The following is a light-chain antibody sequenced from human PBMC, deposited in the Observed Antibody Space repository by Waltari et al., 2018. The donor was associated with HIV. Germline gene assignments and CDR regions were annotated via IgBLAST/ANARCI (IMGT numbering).Light chain of an antibody. CDR3: ATWDDSLSGGL. CDR1: SSNIGSHY. J-gene: IGLJ2*01. V-gene: IGLV1-47*02. CDR2: SDH. Sequence: SVLTQPPSASGTPGQRVTISCSGSSSNIGSHYVFWYQQLPGTAPKLLVHSDHKRPSGVADRFSDSTSGTSASLAISGLRSDDEADYYFATWDDSLSGGLFGGGTKLTVL.